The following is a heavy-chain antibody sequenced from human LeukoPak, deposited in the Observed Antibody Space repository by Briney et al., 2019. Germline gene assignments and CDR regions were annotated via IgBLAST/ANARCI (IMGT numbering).Heavy chain of an antibody. Sequence: GGSLRLSCTASGFTFGDYAMRSFRQAPGKGLECVGFIRSKAYGGTTEYAASVKGRFTISRDDSKSIAYLQMNSLKTEDTAVYYCTRNSSGYYLGYWGQGTLVTVSA. CDR3: TRNSSGYYLGY. J-gene: IGHJ4*02. V-gene: IGHV3-49*03. D-gene: IGHD3-22*01. CDR2: IRSKAYGGTT. CDR1: GFTFGDYA.